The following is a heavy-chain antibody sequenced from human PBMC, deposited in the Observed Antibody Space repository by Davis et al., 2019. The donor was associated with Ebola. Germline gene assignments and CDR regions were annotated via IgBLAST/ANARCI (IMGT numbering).Heavy chain of an antibody. V-gene: IGHV3-21*01. Sequence: GESLKISCAASGFTFSNDWMTWVRQAPGKGLEWVSAITSSDGSTYCADSVKGRFTISRDNAKNSLYLQMNSLRAEDTAVYYCARGIGYRTVIAVADTGPDGYWGQGTLVTVSS. CDR1: GFTFSNDW. CDR2: ITSSDGST. J-gene: IGHJ4*02. D-gene: IGHD6-19*01. CDR3: ARGIGYRTVIAVADTGPDGY.